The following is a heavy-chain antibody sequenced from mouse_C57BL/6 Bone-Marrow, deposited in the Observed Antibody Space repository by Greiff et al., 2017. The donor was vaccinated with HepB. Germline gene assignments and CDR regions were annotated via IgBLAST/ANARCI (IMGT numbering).Heavy chain of an antibody. Sequence: EVKVVESGGDLVKPGGSLKLSCAASGFTFSSYGMSWVRQTPDKRLEWVATISSGGSYTYYPDSVKGRFTISRDNAKNTLYLQMSSLKSEDTAMYYCARQRKGYYFDYWGQGTTLTVSS. CDR1: GFTFSSYG. V-gene: IGHV5-6*01. CDR3: ARQRKGYYFDY. CDR2: ISSGGSYT. J-gene: IGHJ2*01.